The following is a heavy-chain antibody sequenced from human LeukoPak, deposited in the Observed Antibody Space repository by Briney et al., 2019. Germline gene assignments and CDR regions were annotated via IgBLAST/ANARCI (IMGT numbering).Heavy chain of an antibody. J-gene: IGHJ4*02. V-gene: IGHV3-9*01. D-gene: IGHD3-22*01. Sequence: GRSLRLSCAASGFDFDDYGMHWVRQVPGKGLEWVSGISWNGLQIGYADSVKGRFTISRDNAKNSLYLQMNSLRAEDTALYYCARSITMIVVVTPTTYFDYWGQGTLVTVSS. CDR2: ISWNGLQI. CDR3: ARSITMIVVVTPTTYFDY. CDR1: GFDFDDYG.